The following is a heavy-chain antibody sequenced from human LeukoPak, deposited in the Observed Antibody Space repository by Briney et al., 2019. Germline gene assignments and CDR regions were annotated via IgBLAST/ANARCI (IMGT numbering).Heavy chain of an antibody. V-gene: IGHV4-39*01. J-gene: IGHJ5*02. CDR1: GGSISSYY. Sequence: SETLPLTCTVSGGSISSYYWSWIRQPPGKGLEWIGSIYDSGSTYYNPSLKSRVTISVDTSKNQFSLKLNSVTAADTAVYYCARHYGPWGQGTLVTVSS. CDR2: IYDSGST. CDR3: ARHYGP. D-gene: IGHD3-10*01.